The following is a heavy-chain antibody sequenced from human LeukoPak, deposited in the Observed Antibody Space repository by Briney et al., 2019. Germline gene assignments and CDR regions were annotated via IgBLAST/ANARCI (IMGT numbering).Heavy chain of an antibody. CDR3: ARGYSAILDY. Sequence: PSETLSLTCAVSGGSISSNGYYWSWIRQSPGKGLEWIGSIYYSGTTYYNLSLKSRVTISVDTSKNQFSLKLSSVTAADTAVYYCARGYSAILDYWGQGTLVTVSS. V-gene: IGHV4-39*07. D-gene: IGHD2-15*01. CDR1: GGSISSNGYY. CDR2: IYYSGTT. J-gene: IGHJ4*02.